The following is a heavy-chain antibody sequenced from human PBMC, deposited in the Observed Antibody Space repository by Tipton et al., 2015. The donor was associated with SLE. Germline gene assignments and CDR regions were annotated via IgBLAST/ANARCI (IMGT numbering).Heavy chain of an antibody. J-gene: IGHJ6*02. CDR3: AGELLGYYGVDV. CDR1: GFNFRGYW. Sequence: SLRLSCAASGFNFRGYWMTWVRQAPGKGPEWVADINQNGDETRYVDSVRGRFTVSRDNAGKSLYLQMYSLRADDTAVYYCAGELLGYYGVDVWGQGTTVTVSS. V-gene: IGHV3-7*01. CDR2: INQNGDET. D-gene: IGHD2/OR15-2a*01.